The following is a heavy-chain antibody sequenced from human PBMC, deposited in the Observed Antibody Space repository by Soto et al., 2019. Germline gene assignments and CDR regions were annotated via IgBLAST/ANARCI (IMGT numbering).Heavy chain of an antibody. J-gene: IGHJ6*02. V-gene: IGHV3-23*01. CDR2: ISGSGGST. CDR3: AKDQVELSTNPDYYYYGMDV. CDR1: GFTFSSYA. Sequence: GGSLRLSCAASGFTFSSYAMSWVRQGPGKGLEWVSAISGSGGSTYYPDSVKGRFTISRDNSKNTLYLQMNSLRAEDTAVYYCAKDQVELSTNPDYYYYGMDVWGQGTTVTVSS. D-gene: IGHD3-16*02.